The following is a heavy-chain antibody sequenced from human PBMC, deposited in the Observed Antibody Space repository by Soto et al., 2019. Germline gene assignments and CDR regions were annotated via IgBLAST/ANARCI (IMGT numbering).Heavy chain of an antibody. CDR1: GFTFSSYS. D-gene: IGHD6-19*01. V-gene: IGHV3-48*02. CDR2: ISSSSSTI. J-gene: IGHJ3*02. Sequence: PGGTLRLFCAASGFTFSSYSMNWVRQAPGKGLEWVSYISSSSSTIYYADSVKGRFTISRDNAKNSLYLQMNSLRDEDTAVYYCAREGGWSREDAFDIWGQGTMVTVSS. CDR3: AREGGWSREDAFDI.